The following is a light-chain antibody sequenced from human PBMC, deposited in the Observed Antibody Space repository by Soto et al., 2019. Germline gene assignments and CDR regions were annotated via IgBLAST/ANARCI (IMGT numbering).Light chain of an antibody. V-gene: IGLV1-44*01. J-gene: IGLJ3*02. CDR2: SNN. CDR3: AAWDDSLNGQV. CDR1: SSNIGSNT. Sequence: QSVLTQPPSASGTPGQRVTISCSGRSSNIGSNTVNWYQQLPGTAPKLLIYSNNQRPSGVPDRFSGYKSGTSASLAISGLQSEDEADYYCAAWDDSLNGQVFGGGTKLTVL.